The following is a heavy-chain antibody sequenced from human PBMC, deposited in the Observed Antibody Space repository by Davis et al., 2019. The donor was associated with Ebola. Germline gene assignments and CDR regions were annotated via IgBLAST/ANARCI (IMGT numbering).Heavy chain of an antibody. V-gene: IGHV4-59*01. D-gene: IGHD3-16*01. CDR1: GGSISSYY. CDR3: AGWGTTFGGVTDAFDI. CDR2: IYYSGST. J-gene: IGHJ3*02. Sequence: MPSETLSLTCTVSGGSISSYYWSWIRQPPGKGLEWIGYIYYSGSTNYNPSLKSRVTVSVDTSKNQFSLKLSSVTAADTAVYYCAGWGTTFGGVTDAFDIWGQGTMVTVSS.